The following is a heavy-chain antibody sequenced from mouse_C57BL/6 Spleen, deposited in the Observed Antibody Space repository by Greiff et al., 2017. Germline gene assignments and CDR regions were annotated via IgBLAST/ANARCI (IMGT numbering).Heavy chain of an antibody. CDR1: GYAFSSYW. CDR3: ARGSSGFPWVSY. CDR2: IYPGDGDT. Sequence: VQLQQSGAELVKPGASVKISCKASGYAFSSYWMNWVKQRPGKGLEWIGQIYPGDGDTNYNGKFKGKATLTADKSPSTAYMQLSSPTAEDSAVYFCARGSSGFPWVSYWGQATLVTVSA. J-gene: IGHJ3*01. D-gene: IGHD3-2*02. V-gene: IGHV1-80*01.